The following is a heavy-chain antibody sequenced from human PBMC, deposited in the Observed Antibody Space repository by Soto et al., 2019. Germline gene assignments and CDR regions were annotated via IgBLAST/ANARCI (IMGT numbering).Heavy chain of an antibody. CDR2: IYYSGST. V-gene: IGHV4-59*08. CDR3: ARHLDYCSGGSCYSSDAFDI. J-gene: IGHJ3*02. Sequence: PSETLSLTCTVSGGSISSYYWSWIRQPPGKGLEWIGYIYYSGSTNYNPSLKSRVTISVDTSKNQFSLKLSSVTAADTAVYYCARHLDYCSGGSCYSSDAFDIWGQGTMVTVSS. CDR1: GGSISSYY. D-gene: IGHD2-15*01.